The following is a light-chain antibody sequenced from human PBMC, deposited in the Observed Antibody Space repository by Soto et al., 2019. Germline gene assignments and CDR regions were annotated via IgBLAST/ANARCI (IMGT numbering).Light chain of an antibody. V-gene: IGKV3-20*01. CDR1: QSVTSRS. J-gene: IGKJ5*01. CDR3: QGYDSSPLLT. CDR2: GAF. Sequence: IVMTQSPATLSVSPWERATLSCRASQSVTSRSLAWYQQKPGQAPRLLIYGAFNRATGIPDRFSGSGSGTDFTLTISRLEPEDCAVYYCQGYDSSPLLTFGQGTRLEIK.